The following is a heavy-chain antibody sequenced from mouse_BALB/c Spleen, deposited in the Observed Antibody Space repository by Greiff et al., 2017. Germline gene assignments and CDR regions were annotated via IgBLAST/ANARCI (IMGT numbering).Heavy chain of an antibody. CDR1: GFTFSSFG. V-gene: IGHV5-17*02. J-gene: IGHJ4*01. Sequence: EVHLVESGGGLVQPGGSRKLSCAASGFTFSSFGMHWVRQAPGKGLEWVAYISSGSSTIYYADTVKGRFTISRDNPKNTLFLQMTSLRSEDTAMYYCARKELLYCAMGYRGQGTSVTGTS. CDR3: ARKELLYCAMGY. CDR2: ISSGSSTI.